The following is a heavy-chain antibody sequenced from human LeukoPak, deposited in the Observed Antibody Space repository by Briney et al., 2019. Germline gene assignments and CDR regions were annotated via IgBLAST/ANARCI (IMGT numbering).Heavy chain of an antibody. Sequence: ASVKVSCKASGYSFTGYYMHWVRQAPGQGLEWMGWINPNSGGTNYAQNFQGRVTMTRDPSISTAYMELSRLRSDDTAVYFCARQSSGFFSSDYWGQGTLVTVSS. CDR2: INPNSGGT. D-gene: IGHD6-25*01. V-gene: IGHV1-2*02. J-gene: IGHJ4*02. CDR1: GYSFTGYY. CDR3: ARQSSGFFSSDY.